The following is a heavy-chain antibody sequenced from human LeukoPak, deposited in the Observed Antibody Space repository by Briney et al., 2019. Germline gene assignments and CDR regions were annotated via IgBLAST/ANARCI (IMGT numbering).Heavy chain of an antibody. V-gene: IGHV4-59*12. CDR1: GGSISSYY. J-gene: IGHJ4*02. CDR2: IHHSGTT. CDR3: ARDGSGL. D-gene: IGHD6-19*01. Sequence: SETLSLTCTVSGGSISSYYWSWIRQTPGKGLEWIANIHHSGTTYYNPSLKSRVTISIDTSRNQFSLKLKFVTAADTAIYYCARDGSGLWGQGTLVTVSS.